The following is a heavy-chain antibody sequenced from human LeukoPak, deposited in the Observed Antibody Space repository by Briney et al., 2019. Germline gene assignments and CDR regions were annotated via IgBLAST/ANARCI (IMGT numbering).Heavy chain of an antibody. J-gene: IGHJ4*02. V-gene: IGHV1-2*06. Sequence: ASVKVSCTASGYTLTDYYMHWVRQAPGQGLEWMGRINPNSGGTNYAQKFQGRVTMTRDTSISTVYMELSRLRSDDTAVYYCARVGYYESSGYHEYWGQGTLVTVSS. CDR3: ARVGYYESSGYHEY. CDR1: GYTLTDYY. D-gene: IGHD3-22*01. CDR2: INPNSGGT.